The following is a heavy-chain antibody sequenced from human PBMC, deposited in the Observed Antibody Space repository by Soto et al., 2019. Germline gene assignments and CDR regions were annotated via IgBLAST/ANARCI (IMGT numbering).Heavy chain of an antibody. Sequence: EVQLVESGGGLVQPGGSLRLSCAGSGFRFSSSWMSWIRQAPGKGLEWVAHINQGGSQKYYVDSAKGRFTISRDNAKTSLYLQMHNLRAEDTATYYCASWADAADEDYFHHWGQGTLVTVSS. CDR2: INQGGSQK. CDR3: ASWADAADEDYFHH. V-gene: IGHV3-7*03. D-gene: IGHD3-16*01. CDR1: GFRFSSSW. J-gene: IGHJ1*01.